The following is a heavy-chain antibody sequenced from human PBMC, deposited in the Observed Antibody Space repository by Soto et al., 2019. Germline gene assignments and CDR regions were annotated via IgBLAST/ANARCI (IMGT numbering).Heavy chain of an antibody. CDR2: ISSSSSYI. CDR1: GFTFSSYS. CDR3: ARAKVVFRNGMDV. J-gene: IGHJ6*02. V-gene: IGHV3-21*01. D-gene: IGHD2-2*01. Sequence: GGSLRLSCAASGFTFSSYSMNWVRQAPGKGLEWVSSISSSSSYIYYADSVKGRFTISRDNAKNSLYLQMNSLRAEDTAVYYCARAKVVFRNGMDVWGQGTTVTVSS.